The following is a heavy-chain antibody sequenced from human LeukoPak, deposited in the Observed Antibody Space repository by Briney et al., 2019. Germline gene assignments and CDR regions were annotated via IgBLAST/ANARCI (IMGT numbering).Heavy chain of an antibody. V-gene: IGHV4-34*01. D-gene: IGHD2-15*01. CDR3: ARRPFRGWCSGGSCHYYYYMDV. J-gene: IGHJ6*03. CDR2: INHSGST. CDR1: GGSFSGYY. Sequence: PSETLSLTCAVYGGSFSGYYWSWIRQPPGKGLEWIGEINHSGSTNYNPSLKSRVTISVDTSKNQFSLKLSSVTAADTAVYYCARRPFRGWCSGGSCHYYYYMDVWGKGTTVTISS.